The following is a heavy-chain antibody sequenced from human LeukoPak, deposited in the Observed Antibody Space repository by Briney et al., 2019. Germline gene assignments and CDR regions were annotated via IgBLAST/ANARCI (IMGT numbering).Heavy chain of an antibody. Sequence: GASVKVSCKASGFTFTSSAMQWVRQARGQRLEWIGWIVVGSGNTNYAQKFQERVTITWDMSTSTAYMELSSLRSEDTAVYYCAAGEAEEPFDYWGQGTLVTVSS. J-gene: IGHJ4*02. V-gene: IGHV1-58*02. D-gene: IGHD1-14*01. CDR1: GFTFTSSA. CDR2: IVVGSGNT. CDR3: AAGEAEEPFDY.